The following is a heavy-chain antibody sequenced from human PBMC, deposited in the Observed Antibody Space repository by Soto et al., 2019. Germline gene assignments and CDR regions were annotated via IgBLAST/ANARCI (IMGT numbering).Heavy chain of an antibody. J-gene: IGHJ5*02. Sequence: LRLSCAASGFTFSSYSMSWVRQAPWKGLEWVSAISGSGGSTYYADSVKGRFTISRDNSKNTLYLQMNSLRAEDTAVYYCAKDLTAPLGDSTLGWFDPWGQGTLVTVSS. D-gene: IGHD3-22*01. CDR2: ISGSGGST. V-gene: IGHV3-23*01. CDR3: AKDLTAPLGDSTLGWFDP. CDR1: GFTFSSYS.